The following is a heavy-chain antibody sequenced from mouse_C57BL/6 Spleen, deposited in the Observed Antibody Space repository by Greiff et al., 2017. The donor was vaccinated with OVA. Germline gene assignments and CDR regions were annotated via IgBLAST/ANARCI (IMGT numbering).Heavy chain of an antibody. CDR3: ARRGYSNSFDY. CDR2: IYPGDGDT. J-gene: IGHJ2*01. D-gene: IGHD2-5*01. CDR1: GYAFSSYW. V-gene: IGHV1-80*01. Sequence: QVQLKESGAELVKPGASVKISCKASGYAFSSYWMNWVKQRPGKGLEWIGQIYPGDGDTNYNGKFKGKATLTADKSSSTAYMQLSSLTSEDSAVYFCARRGYSNSFDYWGQGTTLTVSS.